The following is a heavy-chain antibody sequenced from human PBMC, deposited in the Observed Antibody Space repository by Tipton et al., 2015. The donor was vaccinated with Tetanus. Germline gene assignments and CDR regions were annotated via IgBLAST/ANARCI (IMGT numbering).Heavy chain of an antibody. V-gene: IGHV5-51*01. D-gene: IGHD2-21*02. CDR3: AASGLVTRGGFRGFDI. J-gene: IGHJ3*02. CDR2: IYPGDSDT. Sequence: QLVQSGGEVKKPGESLKISCKGSGYIFTSYWIGWVRQMPGKGLEWMGSIYPGDSDTKYSPSFQGQVTISADKSINTAYLQWSSLKASDTVMYYCAASGLVTRGGFRGFDIWGQGTMVAVSS. CDR1: GYIFTSYW.